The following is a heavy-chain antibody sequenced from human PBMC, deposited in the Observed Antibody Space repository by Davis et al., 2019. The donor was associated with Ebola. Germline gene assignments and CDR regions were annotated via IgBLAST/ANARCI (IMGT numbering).Heavy chain of an antibody. V-gene: IGHV1-2*02. CDR2: INPNSGGT. D-gene: IGHD2-2*01. CDR1: GYTFTGYY. CDR3: ARGSVVVPAATSGTSDAFDI. J-gene: IGHJ3*02. Sequence: ASVKVSCKASGYTFTGYYMHWVRQAPGQGLEWMGWINPNSGGTNYAQKFQGRVTMTRDTSISTAYMELSRLRSDDTAVYYCARGSVVVPAATSGTSDAFDIWGQGTMVTVSS.